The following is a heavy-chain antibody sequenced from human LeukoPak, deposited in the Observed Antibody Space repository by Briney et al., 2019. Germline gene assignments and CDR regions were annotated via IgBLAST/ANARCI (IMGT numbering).Heavy chain of an antibody. CDR2: ISSGGGST. J-gene: IGHJ3*02. D-gene: IGHD2-2*01. CDR1: GFTFSSHA. V-gene: IGHV3-23*01. CDR3: AKSYCSSTSCYGAFDT. Sequence: GGSLRLSCAASGFTFSSHAMSWVRQAPGKGLEWVSAISSGGGSTYYADSVKGRFTISRDNSKNTLYLQMNSLRAEDTAVYYCAKSYCSSTSCYGAFDTWGQGTMVTVSS.